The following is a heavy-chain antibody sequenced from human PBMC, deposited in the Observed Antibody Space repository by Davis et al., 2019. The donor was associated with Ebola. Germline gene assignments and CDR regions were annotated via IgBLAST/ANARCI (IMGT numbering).Heavy chain of an antibody. V-gene: IGHV1-18*01. J-gene: IGHJ6*02. CDR2: ISAYNGNT. D-gene: IGHD4-11*01. CDR1: GGTFSSYA. CDR3: TTQNDYPGGYYYGMDV. Sequence: AASVKVSCKASGGTFSSYAISWVRQAPGQGLEWMGWISAYNGNTNYAQKLQGRVTMTRDTSTTTVYMELSSLRSEDTAVYYCTTQNDYPGGYYYGMDVWGQGTTVTVSS.